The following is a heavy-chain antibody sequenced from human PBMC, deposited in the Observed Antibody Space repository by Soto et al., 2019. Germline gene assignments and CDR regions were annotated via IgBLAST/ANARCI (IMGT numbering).Heavy chain of an antibody. V-gene: IGHV3-23*01. D-gene: IGHD6-13*01. J-gene: IGHJ4*02. CDR1: GFTFSSYA. CDR3: AKDVVLLTAAGGQYFDY. CDR2: ISGSGGNT. Sequence: PGGSLRLSCAASGFTFSSYALSWVRHAPGKGLEWVSAISGSGGNTYYADSVKGRFSISRDNSKNMLYMQMSSLRAEDTAVYYCAKDVVLLTAAGGQYFDYWGQGVLVTVSS.